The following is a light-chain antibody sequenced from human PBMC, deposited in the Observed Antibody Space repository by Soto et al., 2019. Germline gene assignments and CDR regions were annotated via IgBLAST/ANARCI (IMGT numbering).Light chain of an antibody. V-gene: IGKV1-9*01. J-gene: IGKJ5*01. Sequence: DIQLTQSPSFLSASVGDRVTITCRASQGISSYLAWYQQKPGKAPKLLIYAASTLQSGVPSRFSGSGAGTEFTLTISSRQPEDFATYYCQQLNSYPTCGQGTRLEIK. CDR3: QQLNSYPT. CDR1: QGISSY. CDR2: AAS.